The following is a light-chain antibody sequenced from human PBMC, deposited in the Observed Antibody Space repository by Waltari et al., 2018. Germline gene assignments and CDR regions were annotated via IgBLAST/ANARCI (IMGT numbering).Light chain of an antibody. J-gene: IGLJ2*01. CDR2: KDN. V-gene: IGLV3-25*03. CDR1: LLETQH. CDR3: QSADSSGPSVV. Sequence: SYELTHPSSTSVSPGQTARITYPGNLLETQHRYWYQQKPGQAPILVIFKDNERPSGIPERFSGSSSGTTVTLTISGVQAEDEADYYCQSADSSGPSVVFGGGTKLT.